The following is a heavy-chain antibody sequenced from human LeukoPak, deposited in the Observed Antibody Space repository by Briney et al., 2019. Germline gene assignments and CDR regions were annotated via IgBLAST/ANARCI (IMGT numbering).Heavy chain of an antibody. D-gene: IGHD5-24*01. J-gene: IGHJ4*02. V-gene: IGHV1-69*05. CDR1: GGTFSNYA. CDR2: IIPIFGTA. CDR3: ARERDGNNFFDY. Sequence: GASVKVSCKASGGTFSNYAISWVRQAPGQGLEWMGGIIPIFGTANYAQKFRGRVTMTRDTSISTAYMELSRLRPDDTAVYYCARERDGNNFFDYWGQGTLVTVSS.